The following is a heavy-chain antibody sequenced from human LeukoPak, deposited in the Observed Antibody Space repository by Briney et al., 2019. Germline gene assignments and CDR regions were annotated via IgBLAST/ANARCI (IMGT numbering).Heavy chain of an antibody. CDR3: ANGRTISGSLAHDD. V-gene: IGHV3-23*01. Sequence: GGSLRLACAASGFSFSSCGMSWVRQAPGKGLEWVSGISGSGTDTYYADSVKGRFTISRDNSKNTLFLRMNSLRVEDTAVYYCANGRTISGSLAHDDWGPGTLVIVSS. CDR2: ISGSGTDT. D-gene: IGHD3-22*01. J-gene: IGHJ4*02. CDR1: GFSFSSCG.